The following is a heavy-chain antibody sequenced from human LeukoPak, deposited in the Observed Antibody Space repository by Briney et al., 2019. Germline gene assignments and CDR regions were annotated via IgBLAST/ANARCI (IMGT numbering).Heavy chain of an antibody. CDR3: ARVAVSGPTGWFDS. Sequence: PGGSLRLSCAASGFTFSNYGMSWVRQAPGKGLEWVSAISGSGGSTYYADSVKGRFTISRDNVDNVVYLQMNSLGAEDTAVYYCARVAVSGPTGWFDSWGQGTLVIVSS. CDR2: ISGSGGST. D-gene: IGHD2-8*02. CDR1: GFTFSNYG. V-gene: IGHV3-23*01. J-gene: IGHJ5*01.